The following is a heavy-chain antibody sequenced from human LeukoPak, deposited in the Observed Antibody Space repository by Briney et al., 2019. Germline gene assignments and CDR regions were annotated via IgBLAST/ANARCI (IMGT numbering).Heavy chain of an antibody. CDR1: GFTFSTYG. D-gene: IGHD6-19*01. CDR2: IWYDGTNR. Sequence: GRSLRLSCTTSGFTFSTYGMHWVRQAPGKGLEWVAVIWYDGTNRYYADSVKGRFTISRDNAKNSLYLQMNSLRAEDTALYYCAKGVSSGWYYFDYWGQGTLVTVSS. V-gene: IGHV3-33*03. CDR3: AKGVSSGWYYFDY. J-gene: IGHJ4*02.